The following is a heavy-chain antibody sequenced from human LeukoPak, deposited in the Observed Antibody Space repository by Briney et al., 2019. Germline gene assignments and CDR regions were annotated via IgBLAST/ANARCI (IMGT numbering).Heavy chain of an antibody. J-gene: IGHJ5*02. Sequence: SETLSLTCTVSGYSISSGYYWGWIRQPPGKGLEWIGNIDHGGSSIYNSSLRSRVTISVDTSKNQFSLKLSSVTAADTAVYYCARHAYSSGWYSWFDPWGQGTLVTVSS. V-gene: IGHV4-38-2*02. CDR3: ARHAYSSGWYSWFDP. D-gene: IGHD6-19*01. CDR2: IDHGGSS. CDR1: GYSISSGYY.